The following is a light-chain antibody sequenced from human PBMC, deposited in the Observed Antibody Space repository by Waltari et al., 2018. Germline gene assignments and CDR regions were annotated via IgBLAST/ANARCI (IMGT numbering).Light chain of an antibody. V-gene: IGKV3-11*01. CDR3: QQRRNWPPALT. CDR1: QSVSSY. Sequence: EIVLTQSPATLSLSPGERATLPCRASQSVSSYLAWYQQKSGKAPRSLIYDASNRATGLPARLSGSGSGTDFTRTISSLAPEDVAVYYCQQRRNWPPALTFGGGTKVEIK. CDR2: DAS. J-gene: IGKJ4*01.